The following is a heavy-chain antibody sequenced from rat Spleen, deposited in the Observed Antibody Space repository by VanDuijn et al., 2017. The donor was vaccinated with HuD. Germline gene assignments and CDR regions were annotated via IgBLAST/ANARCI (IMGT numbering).Heavy chain of an antibody. D-gene: IGHD4-2*01. Sequence: EVQLVESGGGLVQPGRSLKLSCVASGFTFNNYWMTWIRQAPGKGLEWVATIIYDGSNTYYRDSVKGRFTISRDDAKNALYLQMDSLRSEDTATYYCTRSILADYWGQGVMVTVSS. V-gene: IGHV5-31*01. CDR2: IIYDGSNT. J-gene: IGHJ2*01. CDR3: TRSILADY. CDR1: GFTFNNYW.